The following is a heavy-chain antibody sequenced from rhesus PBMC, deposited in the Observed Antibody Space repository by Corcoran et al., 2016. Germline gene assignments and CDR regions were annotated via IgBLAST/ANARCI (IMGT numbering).Heavy chain of an antibody. Sequence: QVQLQESGPGLVKPSETLSLTCAVSGGSISDSYTWSWLSQPPGKGLEWIGYIYGSGGSTYYNPSLKSRVSISTDTSKNQFSLKLSSVTAADTAVYYCARDSTARAYWYFDLWGPGTPITVSS. V-gene: IGHV4-106*01. CDR2: IYGSGGST. CDR3: ARDSTARAYWYFDL. D-gene: IGHD2-33*01. J-gene: IGHJ2*01. CDR1: GGSISDSYT.